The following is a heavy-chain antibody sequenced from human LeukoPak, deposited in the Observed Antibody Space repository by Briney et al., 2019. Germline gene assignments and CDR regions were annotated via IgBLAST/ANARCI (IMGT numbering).Heavy chain of an antibody. CDR2: IVPSDSYT. D-gene: IGHD1-26*01. CDR1: GYSFTSYW. J-gene: IGHJ4*02. Sequence: GESLKISCKGSGYSFTSYWISWVRQMPGKGLEWMGRIVPSDSYTNYRPCFQGPVTISVDKSNSTAYLQWSSLKASDTAMYYCATRSPHSGSFDYWGQGTLVTVSS. V-gene: IGHV5-10-1*01. CDR3: ATRSPHSGSFDY.